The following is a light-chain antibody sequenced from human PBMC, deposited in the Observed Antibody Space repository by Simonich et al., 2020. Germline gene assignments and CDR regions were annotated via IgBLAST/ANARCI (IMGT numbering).Light chain of an antibody. CDR2: DVS. CDR3: SSYTSSSTFV. V-gene: IGLV2-14*01. Sequence: QSALTQPASVSGSPGQSITISCTGTSSDVGGYNYVSWYQQPPGKAPKLMIYDVSKRPSGVSNRFSGSKSGNTASLTISGLQAEDEADYYCSSYTSSSTFVFVGGTKLTVL. J-gene: IGLJ3*02. CDR1: SSDVGGYNY.